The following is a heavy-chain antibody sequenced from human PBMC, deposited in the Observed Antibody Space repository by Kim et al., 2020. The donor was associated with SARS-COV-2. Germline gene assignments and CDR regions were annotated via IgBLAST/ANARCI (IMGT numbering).Heavy chain of an antibody. CDR1: GFTFSSYS. CDR2: ISSSSSYI. J-gene: IGHJ4*02. D-gene: IGHD2-2*01. Sequence: GGSLRLSCAASGFTFSSYSMNWVRQAPGKGLEWVSSISSSSSYIYYADSVKGRFTISRDNAKNSLYLQMNSLRAEDTAVYYCARVSRDPDCSSTSCVDYWGQGTLVTVSS. CDR3: ARVSRDPDCSSTSCVDY. V-gene: IGHV3-21*01.